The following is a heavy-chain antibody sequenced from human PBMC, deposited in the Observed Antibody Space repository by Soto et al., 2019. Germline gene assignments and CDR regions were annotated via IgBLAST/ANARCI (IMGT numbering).Heavy chain of an antibody. J-gene: IGHJ4*02. CDR1: GFTFSSYS. D-gene: IGHD3-10*01. V-gene: IGHV3-21*01. Sequence: VQLVESGGGLVKPGGSLRLSCAASGFTFSSYSMNWVRQAPGKGLEWVSSISSSSSYIYYADSVKGRFTISRDNAKNSLYLQMNSLRAEDTAVYYCARGPSYYYGSGSYPPFDYWGQGTLVTVSS. CDR2: ISSSSSYI. CDR3: ARGPSYYYGSGSYPPFDY.